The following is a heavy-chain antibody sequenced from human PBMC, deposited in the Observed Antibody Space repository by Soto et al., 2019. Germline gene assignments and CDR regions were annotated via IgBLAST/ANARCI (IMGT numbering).Heavy chain of an antibody. V-gene: IGHV3-7*01. Sequence: EMQLVESGGXXXQXXGSLRLSCAASGFTLSSYWMSWVRRAPGKGLQWVASIKQDGSEKCYVDSVKGRFTVSRDNAKNSQYLQMNSLRAEDTAVYYCATDIVVVLAATRGHYFDCWIQGTLVTVSS. D-gene: IGHD2-15*01. J-gene: IGHJ4*02. CDR1: GFTLSSYW. CDR3: ATDIVVVLAATRGHYFDC. CDR2: IKQDGSEK.